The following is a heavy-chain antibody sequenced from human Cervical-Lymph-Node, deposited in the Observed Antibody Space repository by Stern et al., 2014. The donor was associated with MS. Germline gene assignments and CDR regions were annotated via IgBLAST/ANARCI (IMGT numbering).Heavy chain of an antibody. D-gene: IGHD6-13*01. CDR2: TTPLFGTA. CDR1: GDTFSSLD. CDR3: ARHQAGIAAD. V-gene: IGHV1-69*01. Sequence: VQLVESGAEVKKPGSSVKVSCKASGDTFSSLDIGWVRQAPGQGPERLGGTTPLFGTANCAQNFQGRVTFSADDSTSTTYMELSSLRSEDTAVYYCARHQAGIAADWGQGTLVTVSS. J-gene: IGHJ4*02.